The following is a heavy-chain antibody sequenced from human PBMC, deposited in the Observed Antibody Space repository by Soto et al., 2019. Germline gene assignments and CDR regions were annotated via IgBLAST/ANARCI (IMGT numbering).Heavy chain of an antibody. CDR3: ARARWELLNNGLDI. V-gene: IGHV3-7*01. CDR1: GFIFSDYW. D-gene: IGHD2-15*01. Sequence: PGGSLRLSCAGSGFIFSDYWMSWVRQAPGKGLEWVANIKHDGSEKEYVDSLKGRVTISRDNAKNSLFLQLSFLRAEDTAVYYCARARWELLNNGLDIWGQGTMVTVSS. CDR2: IKHDGSEK. J-gene: IGHJ3*02.